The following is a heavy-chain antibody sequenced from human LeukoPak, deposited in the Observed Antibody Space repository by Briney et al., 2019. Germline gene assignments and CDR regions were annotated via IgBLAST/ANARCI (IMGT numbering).Heavy chain of an antibody. V-gene: IGHV3-23*01. CDR2: ISGSGGST. J-gene: IGHJ4*02. D-gene: IGHD6-19*01. Sequence: PGGSLRLSCAASGFTFSSYGMSWVRQAPGKGLEWVSAISGSGGSTYYADSVKGRFTISRDNSKNTLYLQMNSLRAKDTAVYYCAKDRQIAVAGTINHFDYWGQGTLVTVSS. CDR1: GFTFSSYG. CDR3: AKDRQIAVAGTINHFDY.